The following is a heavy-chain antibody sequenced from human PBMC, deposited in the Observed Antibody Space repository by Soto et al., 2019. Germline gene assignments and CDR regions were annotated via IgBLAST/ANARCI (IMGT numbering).Heavy chain of an antibody. Sequence: QVQLVESWGGVVQPGRSLTLSCEASGFTFRAFAMHWIRQAPGKGLDWVAVLAYDGSDDFYAESVKGRFTISRDNSRNTFYLQMNSLRDEDTAVYYCARGASGGVDYWGQGTPVAVSS. J-gene: IGHJ4*02. CDR1: GFTFRAFA. CDR3: ARGASGGVDY. V-gene: IGHV3-30-3*01. CDR2: LAYDGSDD. D-gene: IGHD3-10*01.